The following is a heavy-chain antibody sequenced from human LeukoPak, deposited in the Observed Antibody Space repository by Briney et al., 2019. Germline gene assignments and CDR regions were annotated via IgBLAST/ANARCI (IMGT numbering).Heavy chain of an antibody. V-gene: IGHV1-2*02. J-gene: IGHJ6*03. Sequence: ASVTVSCKASGYTFTGYYMHWVRQAPGQGLEWMGWINPNSGGTNYAQKFQGRVTMTRDTSISTAYMELSRLRSDDTAVYYCTRRNYDILTGYYGSAGYYYMDVWGKGTTVTVSS. CDR2: INPNSGGT. CDR3: TRRNYDILTGYYGSAGYYYMDV. D-gene: IGHD3-9*01. CDR1: GYTFTGYY.